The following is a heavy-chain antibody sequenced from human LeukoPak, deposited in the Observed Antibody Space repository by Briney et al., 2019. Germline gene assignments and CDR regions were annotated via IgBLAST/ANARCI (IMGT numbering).Heavy chain of an antibody. Sequence: PSETLSLTCTVSGDSISSYYWSWIRQPPGKGLEWIGYIYYSGSTIYNPSLKSRVSISVDTSKNQFSLKLSSVIAADTAVYYCARGRISGWNYWGQGTLVTVSS. CDR1: GDSISSYY. J-gene: IGHJ4*02. CDR3: ARGRISGWNY. V-gene: IGHV4-59*12. D-gene: IGHD3-22*01. CDR2: IYYSGST.